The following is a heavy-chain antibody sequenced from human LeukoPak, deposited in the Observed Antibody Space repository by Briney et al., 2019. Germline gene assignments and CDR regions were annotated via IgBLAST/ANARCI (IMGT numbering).Heavy chain of an antibody. CDR3: ARAVSASTVYYFDY. J-gene: IGHJ4*02. D-gene: IGHD4-17*01. Sequence: SETLSLTCIVSGGSISSDYWDWIRQPPGKGLEWIGYIYYSGSTNYNPSLKSRVTISVDTSKIQISLKLSSVTAADTAVYYCARAVSASTVYYFDYWGQGTLVTVSS. CDR1: GGSISSDY. CDR2: IYYSGST. V-gene: IGHV4-59*01.